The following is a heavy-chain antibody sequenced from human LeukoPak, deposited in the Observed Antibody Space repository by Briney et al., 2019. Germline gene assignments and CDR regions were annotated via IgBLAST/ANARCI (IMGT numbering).Heavy chain of an antibody. CDR2: ISDSSSI. D-gene: IGHD5-18*01. Sequence: GGSLRLSCAASGFTFSSYSMNWVRQAPGKGLEWVSYISDSSSIYYADSVKGRFTISRDNANNSLYLQMNSLRAEDTAVYYCARDVLTAHFWGQGTMVTVSS. CDR1: GFTFSSYS. J-gene: IGHJ3*01. CDR3: ARDVLTAHF. V-gene: IGHV3-48*04.